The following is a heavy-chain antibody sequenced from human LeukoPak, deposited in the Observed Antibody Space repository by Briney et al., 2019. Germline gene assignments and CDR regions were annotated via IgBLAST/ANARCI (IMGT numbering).Heavy chain of an antibody. J-gene: IGHJ4*02. D-gene: IGHD2-21*01. CDR1: GGTFSSYA. V-gene: IGHV1-69*13. CDR3: AREKVGIMNY. Sequence: GASVTVSCTASGGTFSSYAISWVRQAPGQGLEWMGGIIPIFGTANYAQKFQGRVTITADESTSTAYMELSSLRSEDTAVYYCAREKVGIMNYWGQGTLVTVSS. CDR2: IIPIFGTA.